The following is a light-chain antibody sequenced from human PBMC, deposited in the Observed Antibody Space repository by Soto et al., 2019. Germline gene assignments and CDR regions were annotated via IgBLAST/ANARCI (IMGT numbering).Light chain of an antibody. CDR1: SSNIGSNT. V-gene: IGLV1-44*01. J-gene: IGLJ3*02. Sequence: QSALTQPPSASGTPGQRVTISCSGGSSNIGSNTVNWYQQLPGTAPKLLIYSDNQRPSGVPDRFSGSKSGTSASLAISGLQSEDEADYYCAAWDDSLNGWVFGGGTKL. CDR2: SDN. CDR3: AAWDDSLNGWV.